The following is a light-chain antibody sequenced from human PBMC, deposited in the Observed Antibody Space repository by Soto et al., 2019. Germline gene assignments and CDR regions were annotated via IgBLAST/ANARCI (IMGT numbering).Light chain of an antibody. CDR1: QSVSSSY. Sequence: ELVLTQSPGTLSLSPGERATLSCRASQSVSSSYLAWYQQKPGQAPRLLIYGASSRATGIPDRFSGSGSGTDFTLTISRVEPEDFAVYYCQQYGSSPGYTFGQGTKLEIK. CDR3: QQYGSSPGYT. J-gene: IGKJ2*01. CDR2: GAS. V-gene: IGKV3-20*01.